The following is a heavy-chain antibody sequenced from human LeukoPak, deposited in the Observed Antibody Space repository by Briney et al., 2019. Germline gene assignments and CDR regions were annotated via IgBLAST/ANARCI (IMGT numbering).Heavy chain of an antibody. J-gene: IGHJ3*02. Sequence: PSQTLSLTCTVSGGSISSGSYYWSWIRQPAGKGLEWIGRIYTSGNTKYNPSLNSRVTISLDSSKNQFSLDLTSVTAADTAVYYRARVWEGATDAFDIWGQGTMVTVPS. V-gene: IGHV4-61*02. CDR2: IYTSGNT. CDR3: ARVWEGATDAFDI. CDR1: GGSISSGSYY. D-gene: IGHD1-26*01.